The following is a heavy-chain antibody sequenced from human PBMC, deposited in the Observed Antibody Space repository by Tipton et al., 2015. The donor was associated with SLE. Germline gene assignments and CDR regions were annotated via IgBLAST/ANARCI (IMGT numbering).Heavy chain of an antibody. Sequence: TLSLTCTVSGDSVSSDAYYWSWIRQPPGKGLEWIGFVSYTGTTNYNPSLKSRVTISVDTSKNQFSLKLSSVTAADTAVYYCAREYCSSTSCFAFDYWGQGTLVTVSS. V-gene: IGHV4-61*08. CDR2: VSYTGTT. J-gene: IGHJ4*02. CDR1: GDSVSSDAYY. CDR3: AREYCSSTSCFAFDY. D-gene: IGHD2-2*01.